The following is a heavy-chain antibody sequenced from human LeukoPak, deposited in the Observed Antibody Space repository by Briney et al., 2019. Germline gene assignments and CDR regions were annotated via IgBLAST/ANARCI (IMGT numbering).Heavy chain of an antibody. CDR3: AKDLLALPQVIEAWDY. D-gene: IGHD2-21*01. CDR2: ISGSGGST. Sequence: QPGGSLRLSCAASGFTFSSYAMSWVRQAPGKGLEWVSAISGSGGSTYYADSVKGRFTISRDNSKNTLYLQMNSLRAEDTAVYYCAKDLLALPQVIEAWDYWGQGTLVTVSS. CDR1: GFTFSSYA. J-gene: IGHJ4*02. V-gene: IGHV3-23*01.